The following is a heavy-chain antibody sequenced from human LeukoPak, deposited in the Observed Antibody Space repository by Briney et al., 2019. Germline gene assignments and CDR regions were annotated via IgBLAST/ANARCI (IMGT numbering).Heavy chain of an antibody. J-gene: IGHJ4*02. CDR2: IYYSGST. CDR1: GGSFSGYY. CDR3: ARHMGSGWYYFDY. V-gene: IGHV4-59*08. D-gene: IGHD6-19*01. Sequence: PSETLSLTCAVYGGSFSGYYWSWIRQPPGKGLEWIGYIYYSGSTNYNPSLKSRVTISVDTSKNQFSLKLSFVTAADTAVYYCARHMGSGWYYFDYWGQGTLVTVSS.